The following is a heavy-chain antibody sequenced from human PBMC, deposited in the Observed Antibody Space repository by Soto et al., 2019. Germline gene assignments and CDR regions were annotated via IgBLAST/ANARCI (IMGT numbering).Heavy chain of an antibody. CDR1: EFTFSQHW. CDR3: ARGHYGRDY. D-gene: IGHD4-17*01. V-gene: IGHV3-7*01. Sequence: GGSLRLSCAASEFTFSQHWMSWVRRALGKGLEWVADIKPDGSEKYYVDSVKGRFTISRDNAKNSVYLQMNSLRAEDTAVYYCARGHYGRDYWGQGTLVTVSS. J-gene: IGHJ4*02. CDR2: IKPDGSEK.